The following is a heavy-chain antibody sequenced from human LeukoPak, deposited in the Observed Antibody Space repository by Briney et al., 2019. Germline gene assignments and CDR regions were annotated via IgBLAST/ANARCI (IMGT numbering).Heavy chain of an antibody. CDR2: ISSSGGST. J-gene: IGHJ4*02. D-gene: IGHD5-24*01. V-gene: IGHV3-23*01. CDR1: GFTFSSYA. CDR3: AKVPRWLQPFDY. Sequence: PGGYLRFSCATSGFTFSSYAMSWVRQAPGKGLEWVSAISSSGGSTYYADSVKGRFTISRDNSKNTLYLQMNSLRAEDTAVYYCAKVPRWLQPFDYWGQGTLVTVSS.